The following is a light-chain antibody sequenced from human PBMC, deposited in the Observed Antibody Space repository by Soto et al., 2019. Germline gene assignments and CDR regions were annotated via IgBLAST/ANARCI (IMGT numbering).Light chain of an antibody. CDR2: GAS. J-gene: IGKJ2*01. Sequence: EIVLTQSPGTLSFSPGERVTLSCRASQSVSSNSLAWYQQKPGQAPRLLMYGASSRATGIPDRFSGSGSGTDFTLTVSRLEPEDFAVFYCQQYGSSPPTFGQGTKVEIK. V-gene: IGKV3-20*01. CDR3: QQYGSSPPT. CDR1: QSVSSNS.